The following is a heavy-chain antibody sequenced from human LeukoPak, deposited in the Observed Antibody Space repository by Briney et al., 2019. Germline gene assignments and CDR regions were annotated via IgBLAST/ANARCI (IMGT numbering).Heavy chain of an antibody. CDR1: GYTFTSHG. Sequence: ASVKVSCKASGYTFTSHGLSWARQAPGQGLEWMGWISIYSGNTNYAQKFQDRISMTTDTSTSTAYIELSSLRSEDTAVYYCARDRGYYYDSSGYYYDGMDVWGQGTTVTVSS. CDR3: ARDRGYYYDSSGYYYDGMDV. V-gene: IGHV1-18*01. D-gene: IGHD3-22*01. J-gene: IGHJ6*02. CDR2: ISIYSGNT.